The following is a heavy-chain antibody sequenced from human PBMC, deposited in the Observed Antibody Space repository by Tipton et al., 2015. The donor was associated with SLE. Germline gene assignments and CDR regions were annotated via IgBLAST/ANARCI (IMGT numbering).Heavy chain of an antibody. CDR1: GGSFSGYY. Sequence: TLSLTCAVYGGSFSGYYWSWIRQSPGKGLEWIGEINHSGITTYNTSLKSRVTISVDTSKNQFSLKVMSVTAADTAVYYCAREARRTWRAFDDWGQGTLVPVSS. V-gene: IGHV4-34*01. J-gene: IGHJ3*01. CDR3: AREARRTWRAFDD. CDR2: INHSGIT.